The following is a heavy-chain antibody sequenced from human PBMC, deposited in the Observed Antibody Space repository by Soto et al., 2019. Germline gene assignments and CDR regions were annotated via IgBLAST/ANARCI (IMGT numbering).Heavy chain of an antibody. Sequence: PGGSLRLSCAASVFTFSSYGMHWVRQAPGKGLEWVAVISYDGSNKYYADSVKGRFTISRDNSKNTLYLQMNSLRAEDTAVYYCAKMIGRSSSAADYWGQGTLVTVSS. CDR1: VFTFSSYG. D-gene: IGHD6-19*01. J-gene: IGHJ4*02. CDR3: AKMIGRSSSAADY. CDR2: ISYDGSNK. V-gene: IGHV3-30*18.